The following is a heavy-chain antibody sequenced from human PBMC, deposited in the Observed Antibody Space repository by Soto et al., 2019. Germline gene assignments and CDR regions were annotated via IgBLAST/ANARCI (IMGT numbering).Heavy chain of an antibody. V-gene: IGHV4-31*03. CDR2: IYSRGNT. CDR1: GGSINSGLYY. Sequence: TLSLTCTVSGGSINSGLYYWTRIRQHPEKGLEWIGYIYSRGNTYYTPSLKSRVDMAVGSSQNQFSLRVNSVTAADTAVYYCERARPGSYFVLELWGRGTLVTVSS. CDR3: ERARPGSYFVLEL. D-gene: IGHD3-10*01. J-gene: IGHJ4*02.